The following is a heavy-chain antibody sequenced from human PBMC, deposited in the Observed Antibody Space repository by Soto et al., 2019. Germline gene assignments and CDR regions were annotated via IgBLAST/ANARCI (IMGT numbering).Heavy chain of an antibody. D-gene: IGHD3-16*02. V-gene: IGHV3-30-3*01. J-gene: IGHJ3*02. CDR3: ARAYVITFGGVIPPFDAFDI. CDR2: ISHDGSNK. CDR1: GFTFSTYV. Sequence: GGSLRLSCAASGFTFSTYVMYWVRQAPGKGLEWVAVISHDGSNKYYADSLKGRFTISRDNSKNTLYLQMNSLRADDTAVYYCARAYVITFGGVIPPFDAFDIWGQGTMVTVSS.